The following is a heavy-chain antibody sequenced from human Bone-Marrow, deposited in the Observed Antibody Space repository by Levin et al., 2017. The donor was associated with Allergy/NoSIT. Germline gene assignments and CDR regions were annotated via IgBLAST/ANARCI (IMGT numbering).Heavy chain of an antibody. D-gene: IGHD6-19*01. Sequence: GGSLRLSCAASGFTFSSIAIHWVRQAPGKGLEWVAVISSDGSNKYYADSVKGQFTISRDNSKNTLYLQMNSLRAEDTAVYYCTRKKPGIAVAGTGDTFDIWGQGTMVTVSS. CDR1: GFTFSSIA. CDR3: TRKKPGIAVAGTGDTFDI. J-gene: IGHJ3*02. V-gene: IGHV3-30-3*01. CDR2: ISSDGSNK.